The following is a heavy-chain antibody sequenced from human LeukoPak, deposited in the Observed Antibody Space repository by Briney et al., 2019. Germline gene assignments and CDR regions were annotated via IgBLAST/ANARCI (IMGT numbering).Heavy chain of an antibody. CDR2: ISSNSTYI. Sequence: GGSLRLSCAASGFTFSSYSMNWVRQAPGKGLEWVSSISSNSTYIQYADSVKGRLTISRDNARNSLYLQMNNLRAEDTAVYYCASLPWLVRWIYYWGQGTLVTVSS. CDR3: ASLPWLVRWIYY. J-gene: IGHJ4*02. D-gene: IGHD6-19*01. V-gene: IGHV3-21*01. CDR1: GFTFSSYS.